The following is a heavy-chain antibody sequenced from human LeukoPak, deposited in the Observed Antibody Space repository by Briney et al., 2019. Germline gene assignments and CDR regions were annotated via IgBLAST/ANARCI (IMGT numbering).Heavy chain of an antibody. CDR2: IIPIFGTA. V-gene: IGHV1-69*05. Sequence: SVKVSCKASGGTFSSYAISWVRQAPGQGLEWMGGIIPIFGTANYAQKFQGRVTITRNTSISTAYMELSSLRSEDTAVYYCARLPRWDCSGGSCILSYYYYMDVWGKGTTVTVSS. CDR1: GGTFSSYA. D-gene: IGHD2-15*01. CDR3: ARLPRWDCSGGSCILSYYYYMDV. J-gene: IGHJ6*03.